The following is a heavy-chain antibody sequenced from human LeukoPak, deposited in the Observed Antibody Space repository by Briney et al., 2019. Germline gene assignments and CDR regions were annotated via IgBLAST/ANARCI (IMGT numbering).Heavy chain of an antibody. V-gene: IGHV1-69*13. J-gene: IGHJ4*02. CDR3: ANCPMVRGVIKNYFDY. CDR2: IIPIFGTA. CDR1: GGTLCSYA. D-gene: IGHD3-10*01. Sequence: SVKVSCKASGGTLCSYAISWVRQAPGQGLEWVGGIIPIFGTANYAQKFQGRVTITADESTSTAYIELSSLRSEDTAVYYCANCPMVRGVIKNYFDYWGQRTLVTVSS.